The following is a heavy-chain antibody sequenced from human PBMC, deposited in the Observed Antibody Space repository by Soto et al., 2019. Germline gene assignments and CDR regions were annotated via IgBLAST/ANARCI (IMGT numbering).Heavy chain of an antibody. D-gene: IGHD1-7*01. V-gene: IGHV4-31*03. CDR1: GGSISSGGYY. CDR3: ARDRELELSNYFDY. J-gene: IGHJ4*02. CDR2: IYYSGST. Sequence: PSETLSLTCTVSGGSISSGGYYWSWICQHPGKGMEWIGYIYYSGSTYYNPSLKSRVTISVDTSKNQFSLKLSSVTAADTAVYYCARDRELELSNYFDYWGQGTLVTVSS.